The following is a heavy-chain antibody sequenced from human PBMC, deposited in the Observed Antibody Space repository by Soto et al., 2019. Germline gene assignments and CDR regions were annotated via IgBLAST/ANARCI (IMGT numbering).Heavy chain of an antibody. Sequence: GGSLRLSCAASGFSFSSYGMEWVRRAPGKGLEWVAATTYDGGIKHYVDSVKGRFTISRDNSKNTLYLQMNSLRVEDTATYYCAGALENPYFYYGLNVWGQGTTVAVSS. D-gene: IGHD1-1*01. J-gene: IGHJ6*02. V-gene: IGHV3-30*03. CDR2: TTYDGGIK. CDR3: AGALENPYFYYGLNV. CDR1: GFSFSSYG.